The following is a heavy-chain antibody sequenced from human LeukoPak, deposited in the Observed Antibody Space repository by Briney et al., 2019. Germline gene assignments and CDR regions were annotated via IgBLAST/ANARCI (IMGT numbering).Heavy chain of an antibody. Sequence: GGSLILSCAASGFTFDDYAMHWVRQAPGKGLEWVSGISWNSGSIGYADSVKGRFTISRDNAKNSLYLQMNSLRAEDTALYYCAKDRIAVAGYFDYWGQGTLVTVSS. CDR1: GFTFDDYA. J-gene: IGHJ4*02. V-gene: IGHV3-9*01. D-gene: IGHD6-19*01. CDR2: ISWNSGSI. CDR3: AKDRIAVAGYFDY.